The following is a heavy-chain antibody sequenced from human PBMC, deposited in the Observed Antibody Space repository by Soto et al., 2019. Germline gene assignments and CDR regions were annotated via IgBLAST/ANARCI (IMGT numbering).Heavy chain of an antibody. D-gene: IGHD6-13*01. Sequence: SVKVSCKASGGTFSSYAISWVRQAPGQGLEWMGGIIPIFGTANYAQKFQGRVTITADESTSTAYMELSSLRSEDTAVYYCARAYRGAAGSNPNVYQPFDPWGQRTLVTVSS. CDR2: IIPIFGTA. CDR3: ARAYRGAAGSNPNVYQPFDP. CDR1: GGTFSSYA. J-gene: IGHJ5*02. V-gene: IGHV1-69*13.